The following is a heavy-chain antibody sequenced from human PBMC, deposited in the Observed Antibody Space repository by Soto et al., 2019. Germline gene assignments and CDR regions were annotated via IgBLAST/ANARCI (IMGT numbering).Heavy chain of an antibody. V-gene: IGHV1-69*13. J-gene: IGHJ3*02. CDR3: AREQYKWELHHPGAFDI. CDR1: GGTFSSYA. Sequence: SVKVSCKASGGTFSSYAISWVRQAPGQGLEWMGGIIPIFGTANYAQKFQGRVTITADESTSTAYMELSSLRSEDTAVYYCAREQYKWELHHPGAFDIWGQGTMVTVSS. CDR2: IIPIFGTA. D-gene: IGHD1-26*01.